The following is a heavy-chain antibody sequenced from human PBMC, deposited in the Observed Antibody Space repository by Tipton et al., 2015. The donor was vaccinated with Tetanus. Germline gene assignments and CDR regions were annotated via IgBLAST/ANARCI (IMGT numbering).Heavy chain of an antibody. CDR1: GDSISSAGYS. V-gene: IGHV4-30-2*01. CDR2: IYHNGGT. D-gene: IGHD3-10*01. Sequence: TLSLTCTVSGDSISSAGYSWSWIRQPPGKGLEWIGFIYHNGGTYYNPSLKSRATISVDRSKNRFSLKLSSVTAADTAVYFCARGGTMVHGVILQDHFYYWGQGTLVTVSS. J-gene: IGHJ4*02. CDR3: ARGGTMVHGVILQDHFYY.